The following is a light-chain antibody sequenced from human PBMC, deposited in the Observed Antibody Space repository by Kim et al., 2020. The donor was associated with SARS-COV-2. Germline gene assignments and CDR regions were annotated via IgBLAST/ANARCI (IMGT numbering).Light chain of an antibody. CDR3: CSYAGSNTWL. Sequence: GQSFTIPCTGTSNDVAVYDYVSGYQQHPGKAPNLLIYVVNKRPSGVPDRFSGSKSGNTASLTISGLQADDEADYYCCSYAGSNTWLFGGGTQLTVL. CDR2: VVN. V-gene: IGLV2-11*01. J-gene: IGLJ3*02. CDR1: SNDVAVYDY.